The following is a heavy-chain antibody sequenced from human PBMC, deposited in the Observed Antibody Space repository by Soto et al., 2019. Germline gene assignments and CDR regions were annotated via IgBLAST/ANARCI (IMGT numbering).Heavy chain of an antibody. CDR1: GFTFSSYW. Sequence: EVQLVESGGGLIQPGESLRLSCAASGFTFSSYWMHWVRQAPGKWLVWVSRINSDGSSTSYAGSVKGRFTISRDNANNTLYLQMNSLRSEATAVYYCVRTSLVVAAATREDYCGQGTLVTVSS. CDR3: VRTSLVVAAATREDY. CDR2: INSDGSST. D-gene: IGHD2-15*01. J-gene: IGHJ4*02. V-gene: IGHV3-74*01.